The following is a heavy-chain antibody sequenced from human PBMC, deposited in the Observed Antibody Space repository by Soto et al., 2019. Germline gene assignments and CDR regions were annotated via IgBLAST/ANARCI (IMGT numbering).Heavy chain of an antibody. CDR3: ARCDYDFWSGYYGPEDAFDI. CDR1: GYTFTSYG. J-gene: IGHJ3*02. Sequence: ASVKVSCKASGYTFTSYGISWVRQAPGQGLEWMGWISAYNGNTNYAQKLQGRVTMTTDTSTSTAYMELRSLRSDDTAVYYCARCDYDFWSGYYGPEDAFDIWGQGTMVTVSS. V-gene: IGHV1-18*01. D-gene: IGHD3-3*01. CDR2: ISAYNGNT.